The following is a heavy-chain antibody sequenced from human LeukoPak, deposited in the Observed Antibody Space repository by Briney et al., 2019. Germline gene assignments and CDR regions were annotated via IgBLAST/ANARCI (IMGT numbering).Heavy chain of an antibody. CDR2: IIPIFGTA. CDR3: ARTTHISYGDCLSAIDP. J-gene: IGHJ5*02. V-gene: IGHV1-69*13. Sequence: GASVKVSCKASGGTFSSYAISWVRQAPGQGLEWMGGIIPIFGTANYAQKFQGRVTITADESTSTAYMELSSLRSEDTAVYYCARTTHISYGDCLSAIDPWGQGTLVTVSS. D-gene: IGHD4-17*01. CDR1: GGTFSSYA.